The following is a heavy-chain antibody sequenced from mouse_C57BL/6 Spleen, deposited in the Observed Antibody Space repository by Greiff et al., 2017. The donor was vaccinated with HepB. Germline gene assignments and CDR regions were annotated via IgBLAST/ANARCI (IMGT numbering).Heavy chain of an antibody. CDR3: ASFGTRDYYAMDY. CDR2: ISYDGSN. D-gene: IGHD4-1*01. J-gene: IGHJ4*01. Sequence: EVQLVESGPGLVKPSQSLSLTCSVTGYSITSGYYWNWIRQFPGNKLEWMGYISYDGSNNYNPSLKNRISITRDTSKNQFFLKLNSVTTEDTATYYCASFGTRDYYAMDYWGQGTSVTVSS. V-gene: IGHV3-6*01. CDR1: GYSITSGYY.